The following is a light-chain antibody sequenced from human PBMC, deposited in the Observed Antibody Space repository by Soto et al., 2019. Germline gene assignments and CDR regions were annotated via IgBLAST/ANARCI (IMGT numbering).Light chain of an antibody. CDR2: GVT. V-gene: IGLV2-23*02. J-gene: IGLJ3*02. Sequence: QSVLTQPASVSGSPGQSLTISCTGTTSDIGFYDYVSWYQQYPGKAPKLLIYGVTIRPSGISNRFSGSKSGSTASLTISGLRDEDEADYYCCSYAGSSTLVFGGGTKLTVL. CDR1: TSDIGFYDY. CDR3: CSYAGSSTLV.